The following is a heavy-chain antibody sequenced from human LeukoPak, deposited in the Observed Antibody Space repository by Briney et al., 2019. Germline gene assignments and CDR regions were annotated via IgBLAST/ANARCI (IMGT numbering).Heavy chain of an antibody. J-gene: IGHJ5*02. CDR1: GFTFSDYY. Sequence: GGSLRLSCAASGFTFSDYYMSWIRQAPGKGLERVSYISSSGSTIYYADSVKGRFTISRDNAKNSLYLQMNSLRAEDTAVYYCARDANGDYGYWFDPWGQGTLVTVSS. D-gene: IGHD4-17*01. CDR3: ARDANGDYGYWFDP. CDR2: ISSSGSTI. V-gene: IGHV3-11*04.